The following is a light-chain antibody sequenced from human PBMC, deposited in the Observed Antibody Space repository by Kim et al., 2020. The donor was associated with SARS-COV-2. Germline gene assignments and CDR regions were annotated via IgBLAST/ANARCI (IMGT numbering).Light chain of an antibody. V-gene: IGKV3-11*01. CDR3: QQSSNWPPGYT. Sequence: SRERRATLTCRASQSVSNYLAWYQQKPGQAPRLLIYDASNRATGSPARFSGSGSGTDCTLTISSLEPEDFAVYYCQQSSNWPPGYTFGQETKLEI. CDR1: QSVSNY. CDR2: DAS. J-gene: IGKJ2*01.